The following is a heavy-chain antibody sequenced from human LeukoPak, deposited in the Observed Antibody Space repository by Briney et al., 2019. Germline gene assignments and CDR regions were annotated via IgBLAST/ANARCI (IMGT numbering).Heavy chain of an antibody. D-gene: IGHD4-17*01. CDR2: ISWNSGSI. CDR3: AKGNYGDYRTFDY. Sequence: GGSLRLSCAASGFTFDDYAMHWVRQAPGEGLEWVSGISWNSGSIGYADSVKGRFTISRDNAKNSLYLQMNSLRAEDTALYYCAKGNYGDYRTFDYWGQGTLVTVSS. V-gene: IGHV3-9*01. J-gene: IGHJ4*02. CDR1: GFTFDDYA.